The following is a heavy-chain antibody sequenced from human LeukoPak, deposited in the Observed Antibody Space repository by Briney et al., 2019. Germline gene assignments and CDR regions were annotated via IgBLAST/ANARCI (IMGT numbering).Heavy chain of an antibody. CDR1: GFTFSSYR. J-gene: IGHJ6*03. D-gene: IGHD2-15*01. CDR3: ARDLGEYCSGGSCYGYYYYMDV. Sequence: GGSLRLSCAASGFTFSSYRMSWVRQAPGKGLEWVANIKQDGSEKYYVDSVKGRFTISRDNAKNSLYLQMNSLRAEDTAVYYCARDLGEYCSGGSCYGYYYYMDVWGKGTTVTVSS. CDR2: IKQDGSEK. V-gene: IGHV3-7*01.